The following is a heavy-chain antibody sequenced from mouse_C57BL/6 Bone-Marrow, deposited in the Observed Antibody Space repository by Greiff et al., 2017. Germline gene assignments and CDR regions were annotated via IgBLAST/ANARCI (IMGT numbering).Heavy chain of an antibody. CDR2: IGPGSGST. V-gene: IGHV1-77*01. CDR1: GYTFTDYY. CDR3: ASSHYYGSSLYFDY. D-gene: IGHD1-1*01. Sequence: QVQLQQPGAELVRPGASVKISCKASGYTFTDYYINWVKQRPGQGLEWIGKIGPGSGSTYYNEKFKGKATLTADKSSSTAYMQLSSLTSEDSAVYFCASSHYYGSSLYFDYWGQGTTLTVSS. J-gene: IGHJ2*01.